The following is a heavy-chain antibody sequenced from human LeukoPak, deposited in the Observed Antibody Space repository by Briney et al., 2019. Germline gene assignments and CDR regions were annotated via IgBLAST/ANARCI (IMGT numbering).Heavy chain of an antibody. D-gene: IGHD6-6*01. CDR2: IYHSGST. CDR3: ARIYSSSSGYYFDY. Sequence: KTSETLSLICAVYGGSFSGYYWSWIRQPPGKGLEWIGHIYHSGSTYYNPSLKSRVTISLDTSKNQFSLKLSSVTAADTAVYYCARIYSSSSGYYFDYWGQGTLVTVSS. V-gene: IGHV4-34*01. J-gene: IGHJ4*02. CDR1: GGSFSGYY.